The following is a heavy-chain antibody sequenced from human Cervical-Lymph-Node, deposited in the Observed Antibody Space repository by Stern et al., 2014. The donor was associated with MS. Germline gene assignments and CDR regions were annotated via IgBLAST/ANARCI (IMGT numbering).Heavy chain of an antibody. Sequence: VQLVQSGAEVKKPGASVTVSCKASGYTFTSYGVNWVRQAPGQGLEWMGWISAYNGNTDYAQKLQGRVTVTTDTSTTTVYMELRSLRSDDTAFYYCARDSSSSWPLYGMDVWGQGTTVTVSS. CDR3: ARDSSSSWPLYGMDV. J-gene: IGHJ6*02. V-gene: IGHV1-18*01. CDR1: GYTFTSYG. D-gene: IGHD2-2*01. CDR2: ISAYNGNT.